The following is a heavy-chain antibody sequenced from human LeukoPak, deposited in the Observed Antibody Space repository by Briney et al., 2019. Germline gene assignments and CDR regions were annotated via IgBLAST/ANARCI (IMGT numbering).Heavy chain of an antibody. CDR1: GYTFTSYG. CDR2: ISAYNGNT. CDR3: ARDRPRNYYYGSGSYYQNDY. V-gene: IGHV1-18*04. D-gene: IGHD3-10*01. Sequence: ASVKVPCKASGYTFTSYGISWVRQAPGRGLEWMGWISAYNGNTNYAQKLQGRVTMTTDTSTSTAYMELRSLRSDDTAVYYCARDRPRNYYYGSGSYYQNDYWGQGTLVTVSS. J-gene: IGHJ4*02.